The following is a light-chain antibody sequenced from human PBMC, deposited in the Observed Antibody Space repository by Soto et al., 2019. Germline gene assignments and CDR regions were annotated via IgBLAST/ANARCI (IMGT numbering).Light chain of an antibody. Sequence: EIVLTQSPATLSLSQGERATLSCRASQSVNSYLAWYQQKPGQAPRLLIYGASTRATGIPARFSGSGSGTDFTLTISRLEPEDFAVYYCQQYDNSPPWTFGQGTKVDIK. CDR3: QQYDNSPPWT. CDR1: QSVNSY. CDR2: GAS. V-gene: IGKV3-20*01. J-gene: IGKJ1*01.